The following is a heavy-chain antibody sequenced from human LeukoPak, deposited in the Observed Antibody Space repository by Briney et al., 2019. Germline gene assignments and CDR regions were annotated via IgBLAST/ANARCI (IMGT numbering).Heavy chain of an antibody. Sequence: GGSLRLSCAASGFTFSSYEMNWDRQAPGKGLEWVSYISSSGSTIYYADSVKGRFTISRDNAKNSLYLQMNSLRAEDTAVYYCAELGITMIGGVWGKGTTVTISS. J-gene: IGHJ6*04. D-gene: IGHD3-10*02. CDR2: ISSSGSTI. CDR1: GFTFSSYE. V-gene: IGHV3-48*03. CDR3: AELGITMIGGV.